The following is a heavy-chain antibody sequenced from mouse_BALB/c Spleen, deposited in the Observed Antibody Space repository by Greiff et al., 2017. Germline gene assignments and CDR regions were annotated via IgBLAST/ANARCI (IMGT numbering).Heavy chain of an antibody. J-gene: IGHJ2*01. V-gene: IGHV5-9-4*01. CDR3: ARNYGNYWGLDY. D-gene: IGHD2-1*01. Sequence: EVKLMESGGGLVKPGGSLKLSCAASGFTFSSYAMSWVRQSPEKRLEWVAEISSGGSYTYYPDTVTGRFTISRDNAKNTLYMEMSSLRSEDTAMYYCARNYGNYWGLDYWGQGTTLTVSS. CDR1: GFTFSSYA. CDR2: ISSGGSYT.